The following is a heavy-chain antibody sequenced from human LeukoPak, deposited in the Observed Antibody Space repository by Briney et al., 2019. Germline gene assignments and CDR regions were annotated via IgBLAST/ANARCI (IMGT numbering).Heavy chain of an antibody. CDR1: GGSISSSSYY. J-gene: IGHJ4*02. CDR3: ARLFAGAAAD. V-gene: IGHV4-39*01. CDR2: IYYSGST. Sequence: SETLSLTCTVYGGSISSSSYYWGWIRQPPGKGLEWIVSIYYSGSTYYNPSLKSRVTISVDTSKNQFSLKLSSVTAADTAVYYCARLFAGAAADWGQGTLVTVSS. D-gene: IGHD3-16*01.